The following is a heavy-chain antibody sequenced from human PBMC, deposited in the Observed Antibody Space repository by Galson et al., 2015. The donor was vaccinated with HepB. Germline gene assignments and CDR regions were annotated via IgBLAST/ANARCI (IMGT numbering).Heavy chain of an antibody. J-gene: IGHJ6*03. CDR3: ARDAELGYCSSTSCPFYYYYYMDV. V-gene: IGHV3-48*01. Sequence: SLRLSCAASGFTFSSYSMNWVRQAPGKGLEWVSYISSSSSTIYYADSVKGRFTISRDNAKNSLYLQMNSLRAEDTAVYYCARDAELGYCSSTSCPFYYYYYMDVWGIGTTVTVSS. CDR2: ISSSSSTI. CDR1: GFTFSSYS. D-gene: IGHD2-2*01.